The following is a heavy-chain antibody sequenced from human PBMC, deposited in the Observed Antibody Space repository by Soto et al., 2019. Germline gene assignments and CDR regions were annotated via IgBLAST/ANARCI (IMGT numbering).Heavy chain of an antibody. V-gene: IGHV3-23*01. D-gene: IGHD2-2*01. CDR1: GFTFSGYA. CDR3: AKRFIVVVPAGHFDY. CDR2: ISGSGGST. Sequence: PGGSLRLSCAASGFTFSGYAMSWVRQAPGKGLEWVSAISGSGGSTYYADSVKGRFTISRDNSKNTLYLQINSLRAEDTAVYYCAKRFIVVVPAGHFDYWGQGTLVTVSS. J-gene: IGHJ4*02.